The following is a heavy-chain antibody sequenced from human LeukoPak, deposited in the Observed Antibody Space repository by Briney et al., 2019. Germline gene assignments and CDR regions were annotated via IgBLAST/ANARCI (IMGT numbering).Heavy chain of an antibody. CDR1: GFSFDDYA. J-gene: IGHJ4*02. CDR3: TKDSRWLQLYIRGAYFDF. CDR2: ISWNSNSI. V-gene: IGHV3-9*01. D-gene: IGHD5-24*01. Sequence: GGSLRLSCAASGFSFDDYATHWVRQGPGKGLEWVSGISWNSNSIGYADSVKGRFTISRDNAKNYLYLQMNSLRPEDTALYYCTKDSRWLQLYIRGAYFDFWGQGTLVTVSS.